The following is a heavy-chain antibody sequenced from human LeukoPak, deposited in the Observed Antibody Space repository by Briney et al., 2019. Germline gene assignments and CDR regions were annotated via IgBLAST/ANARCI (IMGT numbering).Heavy chain of an antibody. CDR3: AKGGGGRWLHYFDY. D-gene: IGHD5-24*01. CDR1: GFTFSSYG. CDR2: ISYDGSSK. Sequence: QVQLVESGGGVVQPGRSLRLSCAPFGFTFSSYGMHWVRQAPGKGLEWVAVISYDGSSKYYADSVKGRFTISRDNSKNTLYLQMNSLRAGDTAVYYWAKGGGGRWLHYFDYWGQGTLVTVSS. J-gene: IGHJ4*02. V-gene: IGHV3-30*18.